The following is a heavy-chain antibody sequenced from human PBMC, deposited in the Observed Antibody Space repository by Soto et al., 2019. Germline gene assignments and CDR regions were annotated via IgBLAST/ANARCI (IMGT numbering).Heavy chain of an antibody. CDR2: INTDGSNT. Sequence: EVQLVESGGGLVQPGGSLRLSRAASGFTFSSYLMHWVRQAPGKGLVWVSRINTDGSNTNYVDSVKGRFTISRDNAKNTLFLQMNSLRAEDTAVYYCVRATTVTINYFDPWGQGTLVTVSS. J-gene: IGHJ5*02. D-gene: IGHD4-17*01. CDR3: VRATTVTINYFDP. V-gene: IGHV3-74*01. CDR1: GFTFSSYL.